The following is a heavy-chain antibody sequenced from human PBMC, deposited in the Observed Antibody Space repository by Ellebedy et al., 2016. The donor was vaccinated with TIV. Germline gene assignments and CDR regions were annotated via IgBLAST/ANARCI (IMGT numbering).Heavy chain of an antibody. D-gene: IGHD4-17*01. CDR1: GFTFSYYW. V-gene: IGHV3-7*01. J-gene: IGHJ2*01. CDR2: IKKDGSEI. Sequence: GESLKISCAASGFTFSYYWMSWVRQAPGKGLEWVANIKKDGSEIYYVDSVRGRFTISRDDAGNSLFLQMNSLGAEDTAVYYCARAIYGASYLWGRGTLVTVSS. CDR3: ARAIYGASYL.